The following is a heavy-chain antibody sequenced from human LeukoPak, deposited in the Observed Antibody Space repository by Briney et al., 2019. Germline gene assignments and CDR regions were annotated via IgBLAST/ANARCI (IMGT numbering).Heavy chain of an antibody. CDR3: ARFYCSSWDGGNFQH. V-gene: IGHV4-4*07. CDR2: LYTNGST. Sequence: KSSETLSLTCTVSGGSVTDYYWSWIRQPAGKGLEWIGHLYTNGSTNYNPSLKSRVTMSGDTSKNQFSLKLTSVTAADTAVYYCARFYCSSWDGGNFQHWGQGTLVTVSS. J-gene: IGHJ1*01. D-gene: IGHD6-13*01. CDR1: GGSVTDYY.